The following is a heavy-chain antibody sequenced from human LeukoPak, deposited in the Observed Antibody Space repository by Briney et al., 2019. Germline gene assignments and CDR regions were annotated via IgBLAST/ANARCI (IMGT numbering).Heavy chain of an antibody. V-gene: IGHV3-11*04. CDR1: GFTFSDYY. J-gene: IGHJ4*02. CDR2: ISNSGNTI. D-gene: IGHD2-8*01. Sequence: GGSLRLSCAASGFTFSDYYMSWIRQAPGKGLEWVSYISNSGNTIYYADSVKGRFTMSRDNARNSLYLQMNSLGAEDTAVYYCTRVGQSYSTSGQALDHWGQGTLVTVSS. CDR3: TRVGQSYSTSGQALDH.